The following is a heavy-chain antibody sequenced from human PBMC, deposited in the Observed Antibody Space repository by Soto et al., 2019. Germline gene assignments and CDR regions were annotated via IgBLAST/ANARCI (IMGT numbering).Heavy chain of an antibody. CDR2: VYYSGGA. J-gene: IGHJ6*02. Sequence: SETLSLTCTVSGGSISGYYWSWIRQPPGKGLEWIGNVYYSGGAKYNPSVKRRVSISVDTSKNQFSLNLSSVTAADTAVYYCTRDGDGRMTTDPYYYYGMDVWGPGITVTVSS. V-gene: IGHV4-59*01. CDR3: TRDGDGRMTTDPYYYYGMDV. D-gene: IGHD2-21*02. CDR1: GGSISGYY.